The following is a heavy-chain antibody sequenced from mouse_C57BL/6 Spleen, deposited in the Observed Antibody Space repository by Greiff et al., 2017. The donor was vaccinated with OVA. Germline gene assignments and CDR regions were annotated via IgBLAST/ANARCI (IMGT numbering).Heavy chain of an antibody. Sequence: QVQLQQSGAELVRPGTSVKVSCKASGYAFTNYLIEWVKQRPGQGLEWIGVINPGSGGTNYNEKFKGKATLTADKSSSTAYMQLSSLTSEDSAVYFCARPNYYGSSYGAWFAYGGKGTLVTVSA. CDR3: ARPNYYGSSYGAWFAY. CDR2: INPGSGGT. CDR1: GYAFTNYL. J-gene: IGHJ3*01. V-gene: IGHV1-54*01. D-gene: IGHD1-1*01.